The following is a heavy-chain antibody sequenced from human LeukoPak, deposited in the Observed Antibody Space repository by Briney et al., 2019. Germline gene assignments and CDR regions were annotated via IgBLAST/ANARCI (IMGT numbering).Heavy chain of an antibody. Sequence: ASVKVSCKASGGTFSSYAISWVRQAPGQGLEWMGGIIPIFGTANYAQKFQGRVTITADKSTSTAYMELSSLRSEDTAVYYCARGVDIVATYGPEPLIFDYWGQGTLVTVSS. J-gene: IGHJ4*02. CDR3: ARGVDIVATYGPEPLIFDY. CDR1: GGTFSSYA. D-gene: IGHD5-12*01. V-gene: IGHV1-69*06. CDR2: IIPIFGTA.